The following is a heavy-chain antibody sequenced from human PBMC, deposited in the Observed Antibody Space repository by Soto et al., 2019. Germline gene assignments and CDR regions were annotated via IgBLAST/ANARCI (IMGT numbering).Heavy chain of an antibody. J-gene: IGHJ4*02. CDR1: GGSISSGGYY. Sequence: SETLSLTCTVSGGSISSGGYYWSWIRQHPGKGLEWIGYIYYSGSTYYNPSLKSRVTISVDTSKSQFSLKLSSVTAADTAVYYCARGVTTVTTFDYWGQGTLVTVSS. CDR2: IYYSGST. D-gene: IGHD4-17*01. V-gene: IGHV4-31*03. CDR3: ARGVTTVTTFDY.